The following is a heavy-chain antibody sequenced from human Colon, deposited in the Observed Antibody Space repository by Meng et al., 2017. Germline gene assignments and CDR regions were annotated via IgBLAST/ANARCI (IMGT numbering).Heavy chain of an antibody. CDR1: GDSVSSNSAA. V-gene: IGHV6-1*01. Sequence: HAQLHQSGPRLVKPPPTLSPTRAISGDSVSSNSAAWNWIRQSPSRGLEWLGRTYYRSKYYNDYALSVKSRITINPDTSKNQFSLQLNSVTPEDTAIYYCARDWGDVRGGFDFWGQGTLVTVSS. J-gene: IGHJ4*02. CDR2: TYYRSKYYN. CDR3: ARDWGDVRGGFDF. D-gene: IGHD3-10*02.